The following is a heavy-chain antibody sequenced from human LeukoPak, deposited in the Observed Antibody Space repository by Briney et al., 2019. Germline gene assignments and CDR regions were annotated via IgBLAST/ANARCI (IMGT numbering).Heavy chain of an antibody. D-gene: IGHD2-2*02. V-gene: IGHV3-30-3*01. J-gene: IGHJ4*02. CDR3: AKDLGYCSSTSCYNMGGLDY. Sequence: GGSLRLSCAASGFTFSDYAMHWVRQAPGKGLEWVAVISYDGSDKYYADSVKGRFTISRDNSKNTLYLQMNSLRAEDTAVYYCAKDLGYCSSTSCYNMGGLDYWGQGTLVTVSS. CDR2: ISYDGSDK. CDR1: GFTFSDYA.